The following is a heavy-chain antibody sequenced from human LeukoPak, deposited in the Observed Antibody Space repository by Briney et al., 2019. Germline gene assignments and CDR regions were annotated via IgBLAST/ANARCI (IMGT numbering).Heavy chain of an antibody. V-gene: IGHV4-34*01. J-gene: IGHJ5*02. CDR1: GWSFNDYY. CDR3: ARGQVPAARGYEGFYP. CDR2: INARGDT. Sequence: PSETLTLSCAVYGWSFNDYYWNWIRQPPGKGLEWIGEINARGDTNYNPSLKSRVTISVDTSKKQFSLRLTSMIAADTALYYCARGQVPAARGYEGFYPSGHGNPVTVSS. D-gene: IGHD2-2*01.